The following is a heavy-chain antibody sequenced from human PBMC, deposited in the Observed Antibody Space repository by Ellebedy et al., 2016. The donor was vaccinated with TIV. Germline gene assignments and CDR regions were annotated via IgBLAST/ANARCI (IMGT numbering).Heavy chain of an antibody. Sequence: MPSETLSLTCSVSGGSLSSTRYYWAWIRQPPGKGLEYIGSVYYSGSPYYSPSFQSRVTPSADTSKNQFSLNLRTATAADTAVYYCARTDPWQPIDDWGQGILVSVSS. J-gene: IGHJ4*02. D-gene: IGHD2-21*02. CDR3: ARTDPWQPIDD. V-gene: IGHV4-39*01. CDR2: VYYSGSP. CDR1: GGSLSSTRYY.